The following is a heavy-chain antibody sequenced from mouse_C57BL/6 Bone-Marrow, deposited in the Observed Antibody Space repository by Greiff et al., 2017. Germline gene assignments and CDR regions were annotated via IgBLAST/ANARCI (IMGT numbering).Heavy chain of an antibody. V-gene: IGHV2-5*01. Sequence: QVQLQQSGPGLVQPSQSLSITCTVSGFSLTSYGVHWVRQSPGKGLEWLGVIWRGGSTDYNEAFMSRLSITKDNSKSQVFFKMNSLQADDTAIYYCAKPNYYGSDYYAMDYWGQGTSVTVSS. CDR1: GFSLTSYG. CDR3: AKPNYYGSDYYAMDY. D-gene: IGHD1-1*01. J-gene: IGHJ4*01. CDR2: IWRGGST.